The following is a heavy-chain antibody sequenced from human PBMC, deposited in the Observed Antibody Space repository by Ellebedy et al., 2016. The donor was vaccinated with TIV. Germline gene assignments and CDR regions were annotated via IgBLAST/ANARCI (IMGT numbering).Heavy chain of an antibody. CDR3: ARDYDFSLGYSPFDY. V-gene: IGHV3-74*01. J-gene: IGHJ4*02. D-gene: IGHD3-3*01. Sequence: GGSLRLXXAASGFTFSSYWMHWVRQAPGKGPVLVSRIKYDGTIADYADSVKGRFTISRDNAKNTLYLQMNSLRAEDTAVYYCARDYDFSLGYSPFDYWGQGTLVTVSS. CDR1: GFTFSSYW. CDR2: IKYDGTIA.